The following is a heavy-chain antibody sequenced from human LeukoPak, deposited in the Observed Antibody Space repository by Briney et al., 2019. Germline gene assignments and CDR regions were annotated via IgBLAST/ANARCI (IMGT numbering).Heavy chain of an antibody. CDR3: ARVPYSSSWYWFFDY. CDR1: GYTFTDSY. V-gene: IGHV1-2*02. Sequence: ASVKVSCKASGYTFTDSYIHWVRQAPGQGLEWMGWIDPNSGGTNYAQKFQDSVTMTRDTSISTAYMELSRLRSDDTAVYYCARVPYSSSWYWFFDYWGQGTLVTVSS. J-gene: IGHJ4*02. D-gene: IGHD6-13*01. CDR2: IDPNSGGT.